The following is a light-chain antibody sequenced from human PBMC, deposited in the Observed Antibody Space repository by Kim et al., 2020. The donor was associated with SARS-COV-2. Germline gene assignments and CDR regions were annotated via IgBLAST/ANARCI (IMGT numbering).Light chain of an antibody. CDR1: SSDVGGYIY. V-gene: IGLV2-14*01. CDR3: SSYTSSSTYV. J-gene: IGLJ1*01. CDR2: DVS. Sequence: QSITISCTGTSSDVGGYIYVFWYQQQPSKAPKLMIYDVSKRPSGVSNRFSVSKSGNTASLTISGLQADDEADYYCSSYTSSSTYVFGTGTKVTVL.